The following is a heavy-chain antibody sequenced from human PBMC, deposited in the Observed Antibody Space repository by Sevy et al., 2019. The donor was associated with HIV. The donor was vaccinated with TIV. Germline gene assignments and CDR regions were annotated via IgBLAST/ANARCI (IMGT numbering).Heavy chain of an antibody. CDR1: GYTFTGYY. Sequence: ASVKVSCKASGYTFTGYYMHWVRQAPGQGLEWMGWINPNSGGTNYAQKFQGRVTMTRDTSIRTAYMELGRLGSDDTAVYYCARDHHYGSGIADPVDYWGQGTLVTVSS. V-gene: IGHV1-2*02. CDR2: INPNSGGT. CDR3: ARDHHYGSGIADPVDY. J-gene: IGHJ4*02. D-gene: IGHD3-10*01.